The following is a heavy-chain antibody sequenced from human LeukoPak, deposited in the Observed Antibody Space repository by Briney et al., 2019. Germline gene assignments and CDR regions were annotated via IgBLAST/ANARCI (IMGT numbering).Heavy chain of an antibody. Sequence: SVKVSCKASGGTFSSYAISWVRQAPGQGLEWMGGIIPIFGTANYAQKFQGRVTITADESTSTAYMELSSLRSEDTAVYYCARDCSGGSCYSGSGYWGQGTLVTVSS. J-gene: IGHJ4*02. CDR1: GGTFSSYA. CDR3: ARDCSGGSCYSGSGY. D-gene: IGHD2-15*01. CDR2: IIPIFGTA. V-gene: IGHV1-69*01.